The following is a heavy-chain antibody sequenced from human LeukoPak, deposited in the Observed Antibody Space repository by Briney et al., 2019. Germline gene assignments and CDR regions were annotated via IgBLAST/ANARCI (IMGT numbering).Heavy chain of an antibody. D-gene: IGHD2-2*02. CDR1: GGSISSYY. V-gene: IGHV4-4*07. CDR3: ARRCSSTSCYTSFDY. CDR2: IYTSGST. J-gene: IGHJ4*02. Sequence: SXTLSLTCTVSGGSISSYYWSWIRQPAGKGLEWIGRIYTSGSTNYNPSLKRRVTISVEKSKKKFSLKLSSVTAADTAVYYCARRCSSTSCYTSFDYWGQGTLVTVSS.